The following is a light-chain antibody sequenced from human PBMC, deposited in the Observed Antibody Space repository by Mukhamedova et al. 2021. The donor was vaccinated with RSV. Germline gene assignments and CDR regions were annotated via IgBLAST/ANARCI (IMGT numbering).Light chain of an antibody. Sequence: YQQLPGTAPKLLIHRNNQRPSGVPDRFSGSKSGTSASLAISGLRSEDEADYYSAAWDDSVSGWVLGGGTKLTV. V-gene: IGLV1-47*01. J-gene: IGLJ3*02. CDR2: RNN. CDR3: AAWDDSVSGWV.